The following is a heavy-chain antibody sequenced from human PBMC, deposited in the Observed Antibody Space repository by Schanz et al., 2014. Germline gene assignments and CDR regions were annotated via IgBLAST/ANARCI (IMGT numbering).Heavy chain of an antibody. CDR1: GFTFSDYY. J-gene: IGHJ6*03. V-gene: IGHV3-11*05. D-gene: IGHD5-12*01. CDR2: ISSSGSYT. Sequence: QVQLVESGGGLVKPGGSLRLSCAASGFTFSDYYMSWIRQAPGKGLEWVSYISSSGSYTNYADSVKGRFTTSRDNGKKSMYLQMNSLRAEDTAVYYCARVDSGYDSHLCCYCYYMDVWGKGTTVSVSS. CDR3: ARVDSGYDSHLCCYCYYMDV.